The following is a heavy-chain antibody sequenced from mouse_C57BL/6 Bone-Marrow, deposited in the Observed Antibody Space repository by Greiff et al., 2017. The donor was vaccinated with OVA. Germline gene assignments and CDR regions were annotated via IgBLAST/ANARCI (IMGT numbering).Heavy chain of an antibody. CDR3: ASYYSNYVDYAMDY. V-gene: IGHV1-55*01. Sequence: QVQLKQSGAELVKPGASVKMSCKASGYTFTSYWITWVKQRPGQGLEWIGDIYPGSGSTNYNEKFKSKATLTVDTSSSTAYMQLSSLTSEDSAVYYCASYYSNYVDYAMDYWGQGTSVTVSS. CDR2: IYPGSGST. J-gene: IGHJ4*01. CDR1: GYTFTSYW. D-gene: IGHD2-5*01.